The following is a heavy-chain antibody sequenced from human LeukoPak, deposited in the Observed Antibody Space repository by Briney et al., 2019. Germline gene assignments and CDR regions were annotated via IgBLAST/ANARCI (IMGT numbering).Heavy chain of an antibody. CDR2: IYTSGSI. J-gene: IGHJ6*03. CDR3: ARDGKVTPSYYYYMDV. D-gene: IGHD4-23*01. V-gene: IGHV4-4*07. CDR1: GGSISSYY. Sequence: PSETLSLTCTVSGGSISSYYWSWIRQPAGKGLEWIGRIYTSGSINYNPSLKSRDTMSVDTPKNQFSLKLSSVTAADTAVYYCARDGKVTPSYYYYMDVWGKGTTVTVSS.